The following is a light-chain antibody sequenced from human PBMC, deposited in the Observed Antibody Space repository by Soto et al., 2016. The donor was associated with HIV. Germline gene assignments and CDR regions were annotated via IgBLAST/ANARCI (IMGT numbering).Light chain of an antibody. Sequence: DIVMTQSPLSLPVTPGEPASISCRSSQSLLHSNGYNYLDWYLQKPGQSPQLLIYLGSNRASGVPDRFSGSGSGTDFTLKISRVEAEDAGVYYCMQALQTPITFAKGHDWRLN. CDR3: MQALQTPIT. J-gene: IGKJ5*01. V-gene: IGKV2-28*01. CDR1: QSLLHSNGYNY. CDR2: LGS.